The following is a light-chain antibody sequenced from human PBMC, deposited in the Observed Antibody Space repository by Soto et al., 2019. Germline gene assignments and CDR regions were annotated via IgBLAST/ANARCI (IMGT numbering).Light chain of an antibody. V-gene: IGLV1-40*01. J-gene: IGLJ7*01. CDR1: GSNIGAGYD. CDR2: GNS. CDR3: QSYDSGLSGAV. Sequence: QSVLTQPPSVSGAPGQRGTISCTGSGSNIGAGYDVHWYQQLPGTAPKLLIYGNSNRPSGVPDRFSGSKSGTSASLAITGLQAEDEADYYCQSYDSGLSGAVFGGGTQLTVL.